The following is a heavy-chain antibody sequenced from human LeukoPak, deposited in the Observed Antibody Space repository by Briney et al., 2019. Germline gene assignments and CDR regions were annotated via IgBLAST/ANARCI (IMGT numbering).Heavy chain of an antibody. CDR2: INPSGGTT. D-gene: IGHD2-2*01. Sequence: ASVKVSCKASGYIFTTYYIHWVRQAPGQGLEWMGIINPSGGTTSYAQKFQGRVTMTRDTSTSTVYMELSSLRSEDTAVYYCAREWVVPAFDYWGQGTLVTVSS. CDR3: AREWVVPAFDY. J-gene: IGHJ4*02. V-gene: IGHV1-46*01. CDR1: GYIFTTYY.